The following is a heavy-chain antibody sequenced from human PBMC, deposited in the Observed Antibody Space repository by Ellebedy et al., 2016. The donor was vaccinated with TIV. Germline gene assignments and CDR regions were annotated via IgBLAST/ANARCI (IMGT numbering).Heavy chain of an antibody. D-gene: IGHD2-2*01. V-gene: IGHV3-30-3*01. CDR2: ISYDGSNK. CDR3: ARDRRGYCSSTSCYVGY. Sequence: GGSLRLXXAASGFTFSSYAMHWDRQAPGKGLEWVAVISYDGSNKYYADSVKGRFTISRDNSKNTLYLQMNSLRAEDTAVYYCARDRRGYCSSTSCYVGYWGQGTLVTVSS. J-gene: IGHJ4*02. CDR1: GFTFSSYA.